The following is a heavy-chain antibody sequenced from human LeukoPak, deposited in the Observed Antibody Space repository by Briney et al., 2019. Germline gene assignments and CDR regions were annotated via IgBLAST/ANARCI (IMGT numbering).Heavy chain of an antibody. V-gene: IGHV4-39*01. J-gene: IGHJ5*02. Sequence: SETLSLTCTVSGGSISSNSYYWVWLRHPPGKRREWIGRIYYSGSTYYNPSLKSRVTISVDTSKNQFSLKLSSVTAADTAVYYCARRVQYCSSTSCYTNWFDPWGQGTLVTVSS. CDR2: IYYSGST. CDR1: GGSISSNSYY. CDR3: ARRVQYCSSTSCYTNWFDP. D-gene: IGHD2-2*02.